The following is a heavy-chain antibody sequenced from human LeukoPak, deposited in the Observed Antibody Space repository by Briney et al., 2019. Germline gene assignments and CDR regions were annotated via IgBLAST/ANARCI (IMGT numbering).Heavy chain of an antibody. J-gene: IGHJ5*02. CDR2: IYHSGST. V-gene: IGHV4-38-2*02. CDR1: GYSISSGYY. Sequence: SETLSLTCTVSGYSISSGYYWGWIRQPPGKGLEWIGSIYHSGSTYYNPSLKSRVTISVDTSKNQFSLKLTSVTAADTAVYYCSRLYCTTSSCGRFDPWGQGTLVTVSS. D-gene: IGHD2-2*01. CDR3: SRLYCTTSSCGRFDP.